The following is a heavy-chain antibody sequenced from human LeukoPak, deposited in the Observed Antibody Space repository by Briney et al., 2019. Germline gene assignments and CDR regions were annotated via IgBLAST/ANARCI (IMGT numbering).Heavy chain of an antibody. V-gene: IGHV1-2*02. D-gene: IGHD6-13*01. Sequence: ASVKVSCKASGYTFTGYYMHWVRQAPGQGLEWMGWINPNSDGTNYAQKFQGRVTMTRDTSISTAYMELSRLRSDDTAVYYCARGHIAAADYTFDYWGQGTLVTVSS. J-gene: IGHJ4*02. CDR3: ARGHIAAADYTFDY. CDR2: INPNSDGT. CDR1: GYTFTGYY.